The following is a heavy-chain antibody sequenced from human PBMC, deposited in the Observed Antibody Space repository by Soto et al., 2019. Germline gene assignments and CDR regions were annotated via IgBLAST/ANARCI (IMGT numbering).Heavy chain of an antibody. CDR1: GGTFSSYA. CDR2: IIPIFGTA. D-gene: IGHD3-3*01. Sequence: QVQLVQSGAEVKKPGSSVKVSCKASGGTFSSYAISWVRQAPGQGLEWMGGIIPIFGTANYAQKFQGRVTITADESTSTAYMGLSSLRSEDTAVYYCARTTYYDFWSGHNWFDPWGQGTLVTVSS. V-gene: IGHV1-69*12. CDR3: ARTTYYDFWSGHNWFDP. J-gene: IGHJ5*02.